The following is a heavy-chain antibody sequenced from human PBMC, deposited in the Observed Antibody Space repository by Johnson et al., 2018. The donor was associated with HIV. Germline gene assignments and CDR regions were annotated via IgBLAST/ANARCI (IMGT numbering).Heavy chain of an antibody. D-gene: IGHD5-18*01. Sequence: QVQLVESGGGLVQPGRSLKLSCAASGFTFSSYAMHWVRQAPGKGLEWVAVISYDGSNKYYADSVKGRFTISRDNSKNTLYLQMNSLRAEDTAVYYCARDPRGEAMALDAFDIWGQGTMVTVSS. CDR2: ISYDGSNK. CDR3: ARDPRGEAMALDAFDI. CDR1: GFTFSSYA. J-gene: IGHJ3*02. V-gene: IGHV3-30*14.